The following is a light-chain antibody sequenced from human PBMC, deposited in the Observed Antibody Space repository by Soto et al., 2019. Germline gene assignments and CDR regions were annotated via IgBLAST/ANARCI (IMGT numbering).Light chain of an antibody. CDR2: STS. Sequence: EILMTQSPVTLAVSPGERVALSCRASQNVKNNLAWYQQKPGQAPRLLIYSTSTRATDVPARFSGRGSGTVFTLTINGLQSEDSAVYYCQQYDNWPPWTFGQGTKVDIK. V-gene: IGKV3-15*01. J-gene: IGKJ1*01. CDR1: QNVKNN. CDR3: QQYDNWPPWT.